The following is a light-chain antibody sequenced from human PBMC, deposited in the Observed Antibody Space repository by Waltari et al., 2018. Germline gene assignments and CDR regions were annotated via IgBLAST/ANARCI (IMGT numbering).Light chain of an antibody. CDR2: EVS. J-gene: IGLJ1*01. V-gene: IGLV2-8*01. Sequence: QSALTQPPSASGSPGQSVTIPCTGTSTDVCGYNYVSWYQQHPVKAPKLMIYEVSKRPSGVPDRFSGSKSGNTASLTVSGLQAEDEADYYCSSFAGSNPYVFGTGTKVTVL. CDR1: STDVCGYNY. CDR3: SSFAGSNPYV.